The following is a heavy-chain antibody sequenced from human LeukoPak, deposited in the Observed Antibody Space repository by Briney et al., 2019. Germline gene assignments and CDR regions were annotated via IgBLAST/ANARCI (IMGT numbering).Heavy chain of an antibody. Sequence: GASVKVSCKGSGYTFTSYGISWVRQAPGQGLEWMGWISAYNGNTNYAQKLQGRVTMTTDTSTSTAYMELRSLRSDDTAVYYCARDLDGYNQRYFDYWGQGTLVTVSS. J-gene: IGHJ4*02. D-gene: IGHD5-24*01. CDR3: ARDLDGYNQRYFDY. V-gene: IGHV1-18*01. CDR2: ISAYNGNT. CDR1: GYTFTSYG.